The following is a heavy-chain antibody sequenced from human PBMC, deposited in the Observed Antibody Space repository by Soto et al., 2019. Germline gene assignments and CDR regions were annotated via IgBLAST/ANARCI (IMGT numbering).Heavy chain of an antibody. J-gene: IGHJ3*02. D-gene: IGHD3-22*01. CDR3: ARTRGYYASSGSGAFDI. V-gene: IGHV1-18*04. Sequence: ASVKVSCKASGYTFTSYGISWVRQAPGQGLEWMGWISAYNGNTNYAQKLQGRVTMTTDTSTSTAYMELRSLRSDDTAVYYCARTRGYYASSGSGAFDIWGQGTMVTVSS. CDR1: GYTFTSYG. CDR2: ISAYNGNT.